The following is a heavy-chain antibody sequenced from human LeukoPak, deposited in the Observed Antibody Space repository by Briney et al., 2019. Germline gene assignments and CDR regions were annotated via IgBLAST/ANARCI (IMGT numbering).Heavy chain of an antibody. J-gene: IGHJ5*02. D-gene: IGHD2-15*01. V-gene: IGHV1-69*13. CDR2: IIPIFGTA. Sequence: SVKVSCKASGGTFSSYAISWVRQAPGQGLEWMGGIIPIFGTANYAQKFQGRVTITADESTSTAYMELSSLRSEDAAVYYCAREKGLLPNWFDPWGQGTLVTVSS. CDR3: AREKGLLPNWFDP. CDR1: GGTFSSYA.